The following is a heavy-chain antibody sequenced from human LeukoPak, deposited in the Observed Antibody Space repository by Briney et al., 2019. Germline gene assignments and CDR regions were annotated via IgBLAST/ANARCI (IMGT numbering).Heavy chain of an antibody. J-gene: IGHJ2*01. CDR1: GFTFSSYG. D-gene: IGHD2-8*02. V-gene: IGHV3-7*01. Sequence: GGSLRLSCAASGFTFSSYGMHWVRQAPGMGLEWVGNIRQDGDEKFYADSVRGRFTISRDNAKNSLYLHLNSLRAEDTAIYYCARVRTEWYIDLWGRGTLVTVSP. CDR3: ARVRTEWYIDL. CDR2: IRQDGDEK.